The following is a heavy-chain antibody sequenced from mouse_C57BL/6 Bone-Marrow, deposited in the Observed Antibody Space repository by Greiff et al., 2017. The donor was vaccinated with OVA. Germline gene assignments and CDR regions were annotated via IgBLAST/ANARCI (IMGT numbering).Heavy chain of an antibody. CDR2: IDPANGNT. J-gene: IGHJ4*01. CDR1: GFNIKNTY. Sequence: EVMLVESVAELVRPGASVKLSCTASGFNIKNTYMHWVKQRPEQGLEWIGRIDPANGNTKYAPKFQGKATITADTSSNTAYLQLSSLTSEDTAIYYFARRWYYGYDLYAMDYWGQGTSVTVSS. V-gene: IGHV14-3*01. D-gene: IGHD2-2*01. CDR3: ARRWYYGYDLYAMDY.